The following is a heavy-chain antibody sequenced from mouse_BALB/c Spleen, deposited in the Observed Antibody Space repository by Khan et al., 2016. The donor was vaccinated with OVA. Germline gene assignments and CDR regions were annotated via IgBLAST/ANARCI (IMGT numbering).Heavy chain of an antibody. D-gene: IGHD1-1*01. CDR2: TNPTNGRT. CDR3: ARIKKIVATYFDY. Sequence: VQLQQSGAELVKAGASVKMSCKASGYTFTSYWMHWVKQRLGQGLEWFAETNPTNGRTYYNEKFKSKATLTVDKSSSTAYMLLSGPTFDDSAFYYCARIKKIVATYFDYWGQGTTLTVSS. J-gene: IGHJ2*01. V-gene: IGHV1S81*02. CDR1: GYTFTSYW.